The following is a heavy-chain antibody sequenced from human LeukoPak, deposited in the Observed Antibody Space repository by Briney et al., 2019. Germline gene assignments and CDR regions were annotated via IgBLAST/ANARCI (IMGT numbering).Heavy chain of an antibody. V-gene: IGHV3-7*01. CDR2: IKQDGSEK. Sequence: GGSLRLSCAASGFTFSRYWMSWVRQAPGQGLEWVANIKQDGSEKDYVDSVKGRFTISRDNAKNSLYLQMNSPTAEDTAVYYCARESFAARWDWGQGTLVTVSS. J-gene: IGHJ4*02. CDR1: GFTFSRYW. D-gene: IGHD6-6*01. CDR3: ARESFAARWD.